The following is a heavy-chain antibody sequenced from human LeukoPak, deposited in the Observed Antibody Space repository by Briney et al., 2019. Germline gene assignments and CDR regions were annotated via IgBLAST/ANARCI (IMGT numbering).Heavy chain of an antibody. CDR2: IIPIFGTA. V-gene: IGHV1-69*05. Sequence: GASVKVSCKASGGTFGSYAISWVRQAPGQGLEWVGRIIPIFGTANYAQKFQGRVTITTDESTSTAYMELSSLRSEDTAVYYCARARGPQQLVVNWFDPWGQGTLVTVSS. CDR3: ARARGPQQLVVNWFDP. D-gene: IGHD6-13*01. J-gene: IGHJ5*02. CDR1: GGTFGSYA.